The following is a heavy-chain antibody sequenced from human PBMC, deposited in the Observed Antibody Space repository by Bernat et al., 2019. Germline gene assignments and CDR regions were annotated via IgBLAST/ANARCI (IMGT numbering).Heavy chain of an antibody. V-gene: IGHV3-43*02. CDR2: ISGDGGST. D-gene: IGHD6-6*01. Sequence: EVQLVESGGGVVQPGGSLRLSCAASGFTFEDYAMHWVRQAPGKGLEWVSRISGDGGSTYYADSVKGRFTISRDNSKNSLYLQMNSLRTKDTALYYCAKDTDAGAEVAARLFDYWGQGTLVNVSS. J-gene: IGHJ4*02. CDR1: GFTFEDYA. CDR3: AKDTDAGAEVAARLFDY.